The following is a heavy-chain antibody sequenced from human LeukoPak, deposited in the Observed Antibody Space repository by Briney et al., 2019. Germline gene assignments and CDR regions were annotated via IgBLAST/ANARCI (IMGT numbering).Heavy chain of an antibody. CDR2: INHSGST. D-gene: IGHD6-13*01. V-gene: IGHV4-34*01. J-gene: IGHJ6*03. CDR3: ARGRFGSSWYHPLYYYYYMDV. CDR1: GGSFSGYY. Sequence: SETLSLTCAVYGGSFSGYYWSWIRQPPGKGLEWIGEINHSGSTNYNPSLKSRVTISVDTSKNQFSLKLSSVTAADTAVYYCARGRFGSSWYHPLYYYYYMDVWGKGTTVTVSS.